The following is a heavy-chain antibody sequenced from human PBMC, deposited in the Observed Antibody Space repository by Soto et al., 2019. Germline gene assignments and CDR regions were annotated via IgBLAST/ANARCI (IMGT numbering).Heavy chain of an antibody. CDR2: IYYSGST. J-gene: IGHJ2*01. CDR3: ATHERYNWNDGYFDL. CDR1: GGSISSSSYY. D-gene: IGHD1-1*01. Sequence: QLQLQESGPGLVKPSETLSLTCTVSGGSISSSSYYWGWIRQPPGKGLEWIGSIYYSGSTYYNPSLKSRVTISVDPSKNQFSLKLSSVTAADTAVYYCATHERYNWNDGYFDLWGRGTLVTVSS. V-gene: IGHV4-39*01.